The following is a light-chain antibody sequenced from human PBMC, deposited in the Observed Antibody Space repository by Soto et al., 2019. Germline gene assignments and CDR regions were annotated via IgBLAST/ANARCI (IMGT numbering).Light chain of an antibody. CDR1: SSDVGGYNY. CDR2: DVS. Sequence: QSVLTQPASVSGAPGQAITISCTGTSSDVGGYNYVSWYQQHPGKAPKLMLYDVSNRPSGVSNRFSGSKSGNTASLTISGLQAEDEADYYCSPYTSSSTYVFGTGTRSPS. CDR3: SPYTSSSTYV. J-gene: IGLJ1*01. V-gene: IGLV2-14*03.